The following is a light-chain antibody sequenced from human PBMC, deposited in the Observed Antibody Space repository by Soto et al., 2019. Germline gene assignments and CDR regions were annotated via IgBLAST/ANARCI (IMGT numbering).Light chain of an antibody. V-gene: IGKV1-9*01. J-gene: IGKJ4*01. Sequence: DIQLTQSPSFLSASVGDRATITCRASQGISSYLAWYQQKPGKAPNLLIYAASTLQSGVPSRFSGSGSGTEFTLTISSLQPEDFAIYHCQQPNNYPLTFGGGTKVEIK. CDR3: QQPNNYPLT. CDR2: AAS. CDR1: QGISSY.